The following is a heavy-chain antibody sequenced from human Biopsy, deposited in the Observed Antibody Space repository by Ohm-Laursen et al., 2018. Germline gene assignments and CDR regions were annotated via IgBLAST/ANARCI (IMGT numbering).Heavy chain of an antibody. CDR2: INPSGSTT. J-gene: IGHJ4*02. Sequence: VASVKVSCKTSGYSFTSYYMHWVRQAPGQGLEWMGMINPSGSTTSYPQIFQGRATMTRDTSKSTVYMELSSLRSADTAVYFCARNTGWYGDLYYFDYWGQGTLVTVSS. D-gene: IGHD6-19*01. CDR3: ARNTGWYGDLYYFDY. V-gene: IGHV1-46*01. CDR1: GYSFTSYY.